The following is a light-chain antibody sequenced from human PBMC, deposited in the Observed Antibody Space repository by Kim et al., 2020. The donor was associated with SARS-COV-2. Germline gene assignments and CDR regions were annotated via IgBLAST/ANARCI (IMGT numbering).Light chain of an antibody. J-gene: IGLJ1*01. V-gene: IGLV2-14*01. CDR2: EVN. CDR3: SSYTSTSTLV. CDR1: TSDFGGYNY. Sequence: QSALTQPASVSGSPGQSITISCTGTTSDFGGYNYVSWYQQHPGKAPKLIISEVNDRPPGVSNRFSGYKSGNTASLTISGLQAEDEADYYCSSYTSTSTLVFGTGTKVTVL.